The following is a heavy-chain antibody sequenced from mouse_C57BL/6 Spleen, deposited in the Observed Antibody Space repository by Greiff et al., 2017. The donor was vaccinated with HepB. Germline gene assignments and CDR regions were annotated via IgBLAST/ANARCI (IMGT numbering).Heavy chain of an antibody. CDR2: IDPNSGGT. Sequence: QVQLKQPGAELVKPGASVKLSCKASGYTFTSYWMHWVKQRPGRGLEWIGRIDPNSGGTKYNEKFKSKATLTVDKPSSTAYVQLSSLTSEDCAVYYCAREGTLGYCDVWGTGTTVTVSS. J-gene: IGHJ1*03. CDR3: AREGTLGYCDV. CDR1: GYTFTSYW. V-gene: IGHV1-72*01. D-gene: IGHD3-3*01.